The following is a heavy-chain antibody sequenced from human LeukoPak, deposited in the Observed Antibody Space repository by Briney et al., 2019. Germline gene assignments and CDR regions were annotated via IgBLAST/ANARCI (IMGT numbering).Heavy chain of an antibody. J-gene: IGHJ4*02. V-gene: IGHV3-74*01. CDR3: AKSLVADQGLFDF. CDR1: GFTFSSYW. D-gene: IGHD2-2*01. CDR2: INNDGSST. Sequence: GVSLRLSCAASGFTFSSYWMQWVRQAPGKGLVWVSRINNDGSSTSYADSVKGRFTLSRDNSKNTLYLQMNSLRAEDTAVYYCAKSLVADQGLFDFWGQGTLVTVSS.